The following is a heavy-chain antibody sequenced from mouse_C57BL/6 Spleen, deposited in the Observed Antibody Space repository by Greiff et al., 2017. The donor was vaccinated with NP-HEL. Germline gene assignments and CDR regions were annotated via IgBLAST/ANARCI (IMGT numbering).Heavy chain of an antibody. D-gene: IGHD3-1*01. CDR2: IYPRSGNT. CDR1: GYTFTSYG. J-gene: IGHJ4*01. V-gene: IGHV1-81*01. Sequence: VKLVESGAELARPGASVKLSCKASGYTFTSYGISWVKQRTGQGLEWIGEIYPRSGNTYYNEKFKGKATLTADKSSSTAYMELRSLTSEDSAVYFCARTARSYAMDYWGQGTSVTVSS. CDR3: ARTARSYAMDY.